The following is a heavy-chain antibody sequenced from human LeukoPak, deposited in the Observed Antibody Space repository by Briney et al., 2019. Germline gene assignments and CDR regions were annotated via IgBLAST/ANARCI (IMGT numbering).Heavy chain of an antibody. CDR1: GGSISSYY. CDR3: AKQQLVLGWFDP. J-gene: IGHJ5*02. CDR2: IYTSGST. D-gene: IGHD6-13*01. Sequence: SETLSLTCTVSGGSISSYYWSWIRQPAGKGLEWIGRIYTSGSTNYNPSLKSRVTMSVDTSKNQFSLKLSSVTPADTAVYYCAKQQLVLGWFDPWGQGTLVTVSS. V-gene: IGHV4-4*07.